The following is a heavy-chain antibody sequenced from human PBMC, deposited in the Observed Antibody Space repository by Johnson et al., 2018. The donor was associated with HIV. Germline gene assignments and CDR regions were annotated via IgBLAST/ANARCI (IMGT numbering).Heavy chain of an antibody. Sequence: QVQLLESGGGVVQPGRSLRLSCAASGFTFRSYAMHWVRQAPGKGLEWVAVISYDGSNKYYVDSVTVRFTISRDNAENSLYLQMNSLRAEDTAVYYCARGQLQWPASVNDGFDIWGQGTMVTVSS. CDR1: GFTFRSYA. V-gene: IGHV3-30-3*01. J-gene: IGHJ3*02. CDR3: ARGQLQWPASVNDGFDI. CDR2: ISYDGSNK. D-gene: IGHD6-19*01.